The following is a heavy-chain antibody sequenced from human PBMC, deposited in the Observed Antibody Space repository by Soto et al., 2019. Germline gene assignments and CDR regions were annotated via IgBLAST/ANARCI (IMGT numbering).Heavy chain of an antibody. J-gene: IGHJ5*01. D-gene: IGHD4-17*01. CDR2: MHRNGGST. CDR3: ARDHRWGYEYGDYGDS. Sequence: EVQLVESGGGVVRPGGSLRLACAASGFSLDEYGMSWVRQAPGKRMEWVSGMHRNGGSTGYADSVKGRFTMSRDDAKNSLYLQMNSLRAEDTAFYYCARDHRWGYEYGDYGDSWGHGTLVTVSS. CDR1: GFSLDEYG. V-gene: IGHV3-20*04.